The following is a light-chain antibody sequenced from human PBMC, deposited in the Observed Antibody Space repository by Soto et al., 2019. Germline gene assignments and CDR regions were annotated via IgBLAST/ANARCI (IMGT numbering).Light chain of an antibody. J-gene: IGLJ1*01. Sequence: SYELAQPPSVSVAPGRTATITCGGNNIGSKSVHWYQQRPGQAPVPVVYDDGDRPSGIPERFAGSNSGNTATLTISRVEAGDEADYYCQVWESSSGHYVFGSGTKVTVL. CDR3: QVWESSSGHYV. CDR1: NIGSKS. CDR2: DDG. V-gene: IGLV3-21*03.